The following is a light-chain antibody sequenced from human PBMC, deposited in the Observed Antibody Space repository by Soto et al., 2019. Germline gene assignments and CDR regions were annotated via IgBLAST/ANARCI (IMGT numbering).Light chain of an antibody. CDR1: SSNIGAGYN. CDR2: GDS. V-gene: IGLV1-40*01. Sequence: SVLTQPPSVSGAPGQRVTISCTGSSSNIGAGYNVQWYQQLPGTAPKLLIYGDSNRPSGVPDRFSGSKSGTSASLAITGLQAEDEADYYCQSYDSSLSGRVFGTGTKVTVL. J-gene: IGLJ1*01. CDR3: QSYDSSLSGRV.